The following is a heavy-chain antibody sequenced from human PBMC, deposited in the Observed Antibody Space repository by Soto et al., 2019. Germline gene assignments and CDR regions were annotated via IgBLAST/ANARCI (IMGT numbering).Heavy chain of an antibody. CDR1: GYISRRHA. V-gene: IGHV1-3*01. J-gene: IGHJ3*01. CDR3: PRYPHSFGHISPFDL. D-gene: IGHD5-18*01. CDR2: INAGNGNT. Sequence: ASGKVTSTATGYISRRHASHWVSQAPGQRLEWMGWINAGNGNTKYSQKFQGRVIITRDTSARTAYMALSSLRSKDTAVYYLPRYPHSFGHISPFDL.